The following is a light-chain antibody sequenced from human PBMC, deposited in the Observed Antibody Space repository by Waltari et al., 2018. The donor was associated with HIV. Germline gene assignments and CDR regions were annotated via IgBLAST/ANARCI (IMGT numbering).Light chain of an antibody. CDR3: SSFANRDGFYVL. J-gene: IGLJ2*01. CDR2: EVT. V-gene: IGLV2-8*01. CDR1: NSDIGTYDY. Sequence: QSALTQPPSASGSPGQSVTLSCTRTNSDIGTYDYVSWYQQHPGKAPKLVISEVTKRPSGVSDRFSGSKSGNTAFLTVSGLQAEDEADYYCSSFANRDGFYVLFGGGTRLTVL.